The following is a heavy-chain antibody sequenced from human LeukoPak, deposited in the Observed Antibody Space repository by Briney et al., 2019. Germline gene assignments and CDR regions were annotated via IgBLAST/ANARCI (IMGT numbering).Heavy chain of an antibody. J-gene: IGHJ4*02. D-gene: IGHD6-19*01. Sequence: ASVKVSCKASGGTFSSYAISWVRQAHGQGLEWMGGIIPIFGTANYAQKFQGRVTITADKSTSTAYMELSSLRSEDTAVYYCARAYSSGWPVDYWGQGTLVTVSS. V-gene: IGHV1-69*06. CDR2: IIPIFGTA. CDR1: GGTFSSYA. CDR3: ARAYSSGWPVDY.